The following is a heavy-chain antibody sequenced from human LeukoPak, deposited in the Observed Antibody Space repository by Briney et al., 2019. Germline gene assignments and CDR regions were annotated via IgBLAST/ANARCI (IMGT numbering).Heavy chain of an antibody. Sequence: GESLKISCKGSGCSFTSYWIGWVRQVPGKGLEWMGIIYPGDSDTSYSPSFQGQVTVSADKSITTAYLQWSSPKASDSAMYYCARRGRYSYGSYFDYWGQGTLVTVSS. CDR2: IYPGDSDT. V-gene: IGHV5-51*01. J-gene: IGHJ4*02. CDR3: ARRGRYSYGSYFDY. D-gene: IGHD5-18*01. CDR1: GCSFTSYW.